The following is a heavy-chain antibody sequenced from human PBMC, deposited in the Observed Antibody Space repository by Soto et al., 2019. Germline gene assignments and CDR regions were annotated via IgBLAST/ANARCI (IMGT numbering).Heavy chain of an antibody. CDR2: IYYSGST. Sequence: PSVTLSLTCTVSGGSISSGGYYWSWIRQHPGKGLEWIGYIYYSGSTYYNPSLKSRVTISVDTSKNQFSLKLSSVTAADTAVYYCARDAQLNGPRLRSRSSSGFDYWAQGTLVTISS. V-gene: IGHV4-31*03. D-gene: IGHD1-1*01. J-gene: IGHJ4*02. CDR3: ARDAQLNGPRLRSRSSSGFDY. CDR1: GGSISSGGYY.